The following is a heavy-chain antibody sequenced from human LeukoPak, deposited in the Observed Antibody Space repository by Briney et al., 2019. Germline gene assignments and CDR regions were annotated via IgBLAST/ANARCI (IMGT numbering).Heavy chain of an antibody. V-gene: IGHV1-24*01. D-gene: IGHD3-10*01. Sequence: ASVKVSCKVSGYTLTELSMHWVRQAPGKGLEWMGGFDPEDGETIYAQKFQGRVTMTEDTSTDTAYMELSSLRPEDTAVCYCATERSGSYYNGDAAFDIWGQGTMVTVSS. CDR1: GYTLTELS. CDR2: FDPEDGET. J-gene: IGHJ3*02. CDR3: ATERSGSYYNGDAAFDI.